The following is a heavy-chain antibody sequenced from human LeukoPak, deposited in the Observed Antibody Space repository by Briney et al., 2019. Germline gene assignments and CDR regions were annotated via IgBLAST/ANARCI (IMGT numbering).Heavy chain of an antibody. V-gene: IGHV1-69*13. Sequence: GASVKVSCKASGGTFSSYAISWVRQAPGQGLEWMGGIIPIFGTANYAQKFQGRVTITADESTSTAYMELSSLRSEDTAVYYCASARRYYDRMLDAFDIWGQGTMVTVSS. D-gene: IGHD3-22*01. CDR1: GGTFSSYA. CDR3: ASARRYYDRMLDAFDI. CDR2: IIPIFGTA. J-gene: IGHJ3*02.